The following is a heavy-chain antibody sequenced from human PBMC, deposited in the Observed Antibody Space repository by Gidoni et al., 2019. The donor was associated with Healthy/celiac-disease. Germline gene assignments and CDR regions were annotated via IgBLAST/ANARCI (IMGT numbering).Heavy chain of an antibody. Sequence: QVQLQESGPGLVKPSQTLSLTCTVSGGSISIGSYYWSWIRQPAGKGLEWIGRIYTSGSTNYNPSLKSRVTISVDTSKNQFSLKLSSVTAADTAVYYCARAGGPYSGYDLPFDYWGQGTLVTVSS. D-gene: IGHD5-12*01. J-gene: IGHJ4*02. V-gene: IGHV4-61*02. CDR3: ARAGGPYSGYDLPFDY. CDR2: IYTSGST. CDR1: GGSISIGSYY.